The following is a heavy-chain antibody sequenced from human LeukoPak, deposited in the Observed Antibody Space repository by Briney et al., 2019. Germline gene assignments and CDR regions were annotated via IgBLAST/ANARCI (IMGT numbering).Heavy chain of an antibody. CDR1: GFTFSSYA. CDR3: AKDLLPYCSGGSCYSDEGY. V-gene: IGHV3-23*01. D-gene: IGHD2-15*01. Sequence: GGSLRLSCAASGFTFSSYAMSWVRQAPGKGLEWVSGISGSGGSTYYADSVKGRFTISRDNSKNTLYLQMNSLRAEDTAVYYCAKDLLPYCSGGSCYSDEGYWGQGTLVTVSS. J-gene: IGHJ4*02. CDR2: ISGSGGST.